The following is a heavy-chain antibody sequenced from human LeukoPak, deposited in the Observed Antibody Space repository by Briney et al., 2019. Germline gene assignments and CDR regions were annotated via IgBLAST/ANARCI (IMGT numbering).Heavy chain of an antibody. J-gene: IGHJ2*01. V-gene: IGHV3-48*02. CDR3: ARYFGL. Sequence: GGSLRLSCAASGFTFSSYNMSWVRQAPGKGLEWVSYISGSSSTIYYADSVKGRFTISRDNAKNSLFLQMNSLRDEDTAVYFCARYFGLWGRGTLVTVSS. CDR2: ISGSSSTI. CDR1: GFTFSSYN.